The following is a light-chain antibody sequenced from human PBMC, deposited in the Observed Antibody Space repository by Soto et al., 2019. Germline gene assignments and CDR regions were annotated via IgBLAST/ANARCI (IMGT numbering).Light chain of an antibody. J-gene: IGKJ1*01. Sequence: DIQMAQSPSTLSAYLGDRVTITCRASQSISSWLAWYQQRPGKPPKLLIYDASSLESGVPSRFRGTGLGTEFTLTIGRLQPDDVETDYRQQYNSYSWTFGQGTKVDIK. CDR1: QSISSW. CDR3: QQYNSYSWT. CDR2: DAS. V-gene: IGKV1-5*01.